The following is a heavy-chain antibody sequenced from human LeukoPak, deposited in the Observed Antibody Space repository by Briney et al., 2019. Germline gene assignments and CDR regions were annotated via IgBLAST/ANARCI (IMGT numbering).Heavy chain of an antibody. J-gene: IGHJ4*02. CDR3: ARHTSRGIAAAAADC. V-gene: IGHV2-70*11. CDR1: GFSLSTSGMC. Sequence: SGPTLVNPTQTLTLTCTFSGFSLSTSGMCVSWIRQPPVKALEWVARIDWDDDKYYSTSLKTRLTISKDTSKNQVVLTMTNVDPVDTATYYCARHTSRGIAAAAADCWGQGTLVTVSS. D-gene: IGHD6-13*01. CDR2: IDWDDDK.